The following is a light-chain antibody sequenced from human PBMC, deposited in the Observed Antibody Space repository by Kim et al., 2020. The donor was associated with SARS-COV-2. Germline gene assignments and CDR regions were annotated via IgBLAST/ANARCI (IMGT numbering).Light chain of an antibody. Sequence: SSELTQDPAVSVALGQTVRITCQGDSLRSYYASWYQQKPGQAPVLVIYGKNNRPSGITDRFYGSSSGNTASLTITGAQAEDEADYYCNSRDSSGNHYVFG. V-gene: IGLV3-19*01. CDR2: GKN. J-gene: IGLJ1*01. CDR1: SLRSYY. CDR3: NSRDSSGNHYV.